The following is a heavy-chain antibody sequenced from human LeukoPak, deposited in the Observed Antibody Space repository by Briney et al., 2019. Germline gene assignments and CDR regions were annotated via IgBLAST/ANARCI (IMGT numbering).Heavy chain of an antibody. CDR1: GFTFSDHY. CDR2: TRNKANSYTT. D-gene: IGHD6-13*01. J-gene: IGHJ4*02. CDR3: ARTYSSSWYSTYFDY. Sequence: GGSLRLSCAASGFTFSDHYMDWVRQAPGKGLEWVGRTRNKANSYTTEYAASAKGRFTISRDDSKNSLYLQMNSLKTEDTAVYYCARTYSSSWYSTYFDYWGQGTLVTVSS. V-gene: IGHV3-72*01.